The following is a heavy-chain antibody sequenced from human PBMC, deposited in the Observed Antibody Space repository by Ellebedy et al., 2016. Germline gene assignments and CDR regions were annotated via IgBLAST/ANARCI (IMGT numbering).Heavy chain of an antibody. Sequence: SQTLSLTCXISGDSVSSNSAAWNWIRQSPSRGLEWLGRTYYRSKWYNDYAVSVKSRITINPDTSKNQFSLQLNSVTPEDTAVYYCARDPGRVPAAIPVGPLFDYWGQGTLVTVSS. V-gene: IGHV6-1*01. CDR2: TYYRSKWYN. CDR3: ARDPGRVPAAIPVGPLFDY. D-gene: IGHD2-2*02. J-gene: IGHJ4*02. CDR1: GDSVSSNSAA.